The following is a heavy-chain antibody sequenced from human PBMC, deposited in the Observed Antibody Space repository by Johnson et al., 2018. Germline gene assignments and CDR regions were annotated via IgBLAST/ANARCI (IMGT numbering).Heavy chain of an antibody. J-gene: IGHJ1*01. Sequence: QVQLVQSGGGVVQPGRSLRLSCAASGFTFSTYAMHWVRQAPGKGLEWVSVIAYDESNKDYADPVKGRFTISRDNSKNTLYLEMNSLRVEDTAVYYCAKDDRPTLRPAAYFQHWGQGTLVTVSS. CDR1: GFTFSTYA. CDR2: IAYDESNK. V-gene: IGHV3-30*18. D-gene: IGHD2-15*01. CDR3: AKDDRPTLRPAAYFQH.